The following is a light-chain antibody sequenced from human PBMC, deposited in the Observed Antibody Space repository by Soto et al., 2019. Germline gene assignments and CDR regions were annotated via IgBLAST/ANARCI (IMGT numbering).Light chain of an antibody. CDR3: CSYAGSNNLV. CDR2: EVI. CDR1: SSDVGGYHY. V-gene: IGLV2-8*01. Sequence: QSALTQPPSASGSPGQSVTISCTGTSSDVGGYHYVSWYQQLPGKAPKLMIYEVIKRPSGVPDRFSGSKSGNTASLTVSGLQAEDEADYYCCSYAGSNNLVFGGGTKLTVL. J-gene: IGLJ2*01.